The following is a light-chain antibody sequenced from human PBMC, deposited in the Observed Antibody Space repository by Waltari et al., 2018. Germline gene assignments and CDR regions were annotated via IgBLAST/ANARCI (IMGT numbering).Light chain of an antibody. Sequence: QSALTQPASVSGSPGQSITISCTGTSIAVGGYYYVPWYQQHPGKAPKLMIYDVSNRPSGVSNRFSGSKSGNTASLTISGLQAEDEADYYCSSYTSSSTPSVFGTGTKVTVL. CDR2: DVS. CDR1: SIAVGGYYY. V-gene: IGLV2-14*03. CDR3: SSYTSSSTPSV. J-gene: IGLJ1*01.